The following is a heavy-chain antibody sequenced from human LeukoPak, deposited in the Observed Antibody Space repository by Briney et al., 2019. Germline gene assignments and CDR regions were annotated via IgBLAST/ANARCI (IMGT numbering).Heavy chain of an antibody. CDR3: ARASLTAMVLFDY. CDR1: GGSISSGGYY. J-gene: IGHJ4*02. CDR2: IYHSGST. D-gene: IGHD5-18*01. Sequence: SETLSLTCTVSGGSISSGGYYWSWIRQPPGKGLEWIGYIYHSGSTYYNPSLKSRVTISVDTSKNQFSLKLSSVTAADTAVYYCARASLTAMVLFDYWGQGTLVTVSS. V-gene: IGHV4-30-2*01.